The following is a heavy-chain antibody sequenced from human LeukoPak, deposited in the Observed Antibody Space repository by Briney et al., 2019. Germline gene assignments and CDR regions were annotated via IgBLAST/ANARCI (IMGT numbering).Heavy chain of an antibody. CDR3: TIGPRQKRGLSTY. V-gene: IGHV3-23*01. CDR1: LFTFSRYL. CDR2: ISGNGGNA. D-gene: IGHD3/OR15-3a*01. Sequence: GGSLRHSCSASLFTFSRYLMSLVRQAPGKGLEWVSGISGNGGNAYYTDSVKGRFTISRDNSKHTLYLQVDTLRAEETDLYYCTIGPRQKRGLSTYWGQGTLLIVSS. J-gene: IGHJ4*02.